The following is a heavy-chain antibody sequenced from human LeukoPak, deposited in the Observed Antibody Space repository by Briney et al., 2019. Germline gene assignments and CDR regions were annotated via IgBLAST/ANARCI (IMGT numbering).Heavy chain of an antibody. CDR2: ISSSSSTI. D-gene: IGHD6-19*01. V-gene: IGHV3-48*01. CDR3: ARGGYSSGWYDWNYYGMDV. Sequence: GGSLRLSCAASGFTFSSYGMHWVRQAPGKGLEWVSYISSSSSTIYYADSVKGRFTISRDNAKNSLYLQMNSLRAEDTAVYYCARGGYSSGWYDWNYYGMDVWGQGTTVTVSS. CDR1: GFTFSSYG. J-gene: IGHJ6*02.